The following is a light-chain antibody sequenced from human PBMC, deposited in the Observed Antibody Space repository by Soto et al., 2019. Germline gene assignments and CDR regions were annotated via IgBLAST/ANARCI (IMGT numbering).Light chain of an antibody. Sequence: QSVLTQPPSASGTPGQRVTISCSGSTSNVGINSVFWYQHLPGTAPNLLIYRSNQRASGVPDRFSGSKSGTSASLAISGLRSEDEADYYCAAWDDRLSGQVFGGGTKLTVL. CDR2: RSN. CDR1: TSNVGINS. J-gene: IGLJ2*01. CDR3: AAWDDRLSGQV. V-gene: IGLV1-47*01.